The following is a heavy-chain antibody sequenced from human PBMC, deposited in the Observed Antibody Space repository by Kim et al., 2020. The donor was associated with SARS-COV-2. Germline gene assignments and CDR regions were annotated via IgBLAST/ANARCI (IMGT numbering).Heavy chain of an antibody. CDR2: INHSGST. D-gene: IGHD3-10*01. Sequence: SETLSLTCAVYGGSFSGYYWSWIRQPPGKGLEWIGEINHSGSTNYNPSLKSRVTISVDTSKNQFSLKLSSVTAADTAVYYCARGRTNYYGSGSYYNDRRVLYYFDYWGQGTLVTVSS. CDR3: ARGRTNYYGSGSYYNDRRVLYYFDY. J-gene: IGHJ4*02. CDR1: GGSFSGYY. V-gene: IGHV4-34*01.